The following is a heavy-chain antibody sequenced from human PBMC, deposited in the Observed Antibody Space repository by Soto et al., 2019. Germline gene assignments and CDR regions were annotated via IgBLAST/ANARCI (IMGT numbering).Heavy chain of an antibody. CDR3: ARAYDFWCGYPNWFDP. CDR2: INPSGGST. D-gene: IGHD3-3*01. Sequence: ASVKVSCKASGYTFTSYYMHWVRQAPGQGLEWMGIINPSGGSTSYAQKLQGRVTMTRDTSTSTVYMELSSLRSEDTAVYYCARAYDFWCGYPNWFDPWGQGTLVTVSS. J-gene: IGHJ5*02. CDR1: GYTFTSYY. V-gene: IGHV1-46*04.